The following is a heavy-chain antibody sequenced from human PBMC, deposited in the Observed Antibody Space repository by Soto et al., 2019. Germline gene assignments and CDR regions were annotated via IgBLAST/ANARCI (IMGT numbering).Heavy chain of an antibody. CDR1: GFTFSSYA. CDR2: ISGSGGST. D-gene: IGHD6-19*01. Sequence: GGSLRLSCAASGFTFSSYAMSWVRQAPGKGLEWVSAISGSGGSTYYADSAKGRFTISRDNSKNTLYLQMNSLRAEDTAVYYCAKAIAVAYTNWFDPWGQGTLVTVSS. J-gene: IGHJ5*02. CDR3: AKAIAVAYTNWFDP. V-gene: IGHV3-23*01.